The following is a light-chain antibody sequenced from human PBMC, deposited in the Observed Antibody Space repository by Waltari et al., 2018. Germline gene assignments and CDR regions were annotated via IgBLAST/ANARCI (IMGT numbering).Light chain of an antibody. J-gene: IGKJ1*01. CDR2: KVS. Sequence: DVVMTQSPLSLPVTLGQPASISCRSSQSLLYSDGNTYLSWFHQRPGQSPRRLICKVSNRDSGVPDRFGGSGSGTDFTLKISRVEAEDVGVYYCMQGSHRPRTFGQGTKVEIK. V-gene: IGKV2-30*01. CDR1: QSLLYSDGNTY. CDR3: MQGSHRPRT.